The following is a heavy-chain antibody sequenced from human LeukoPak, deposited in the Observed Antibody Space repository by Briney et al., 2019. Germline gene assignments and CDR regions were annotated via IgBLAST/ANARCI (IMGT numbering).Heavy chain of an antibody. Sequence: SVKVSCKASGGTFSSYAISWVRQAPGQGLEWMGRIIPILGIANYAQKFQGRVTITADKSTSTAYMELSSLRSEDTAVYYCAREYFEYYYYGMDVWGQGTTVTVSS. CDR1: GGTFSSYA. D-gene: IGHD3-9*01. V-gene: IGHV1-69*04. CDR2: IIPILGIA. CDR3: AREYFEYYYYGMDV. J-gene: IGHJ6*02.